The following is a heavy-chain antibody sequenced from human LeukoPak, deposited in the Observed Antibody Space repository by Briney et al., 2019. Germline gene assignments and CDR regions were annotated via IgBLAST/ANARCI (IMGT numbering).Heavy chain of an antibody. D-gene: IGHD4-17*01. CDR2: INPNSGGT. J-gene: IGHJ6*02. CDR3: ARDKYVPLSPPDYGDYDDYGMDV. Sequence: ASVKVSCKASGYTFTGYYMHWVRQAPGQGLEWMGCINPNSGGTNYAQKFQGRVTMTRDTSISTACMELSRLRSDDTAMYYCARDKYVPLSPPDYGDYDDYGMDVWGQGTTVTVSS. CDR1: GYTFTGYY. V-gene: IGHV1-2*02.